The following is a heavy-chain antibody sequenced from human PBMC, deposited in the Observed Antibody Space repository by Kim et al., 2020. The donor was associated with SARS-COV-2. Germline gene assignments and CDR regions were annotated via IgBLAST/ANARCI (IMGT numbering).Heavy chain of an antibody. V-gene: IGHV4-30-2*01. D-gene: IGHD3-3*01. CDR1: GGSISSGGYS. CDR3: ASTIFGVVGAFDI. Sequence: SETLSLTCAVSGGSISSGGYSWSWIRQPPGKGLEWIGYIYHSGSTYYNPSLKSRVTISVDRSKNQFSLKLSSVTAADTAVYYCASTIFGVVGAFDIWGQGTMVTVSS. CDR2: IYHSGST. J-gene: IGHJ3*02.